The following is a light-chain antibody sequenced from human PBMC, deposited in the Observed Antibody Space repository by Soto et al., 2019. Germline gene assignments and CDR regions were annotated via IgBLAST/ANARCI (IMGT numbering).Light chain of an antibody. CDR1: QTVNSNY. CDR3: QQYGSSPLT. Sequence: IVLTQSPGTLSLSPGERATLSCRASQTVNSNYLAWYQQKPGQAPRLFIFGASSRATGIPDRFSGSVSGTDFTLTISRLEPEDFAVYYCQQYGSSPLTFGAGTKVEIK. V-gene: IGKV3-20*01. J-gene: IGKJ4*01. CDR2: GAS.